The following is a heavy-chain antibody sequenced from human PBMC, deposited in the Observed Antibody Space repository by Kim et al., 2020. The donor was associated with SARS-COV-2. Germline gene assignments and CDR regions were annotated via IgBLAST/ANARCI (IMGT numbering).Heavy chain of an antibody. CDR1: GYTFTSYA. J-gene: IGHJ4*02. Sequence: ASVKVSCKASGYTFTSYAMHWVRQAPGQRLEWMGWINAGNGNTKYSQKFQGRVTITRDTSASTAYMELSSLRSEDTAVYYCARGIYYYGSGSYPYFDYWGQGTLVTVSS. D-gene: IGHD3-10*01. CDR3: ARGIYYYGSGSYPYFDY. V-gene: IGHV1-3*01. CDR2: INAGNGNT.